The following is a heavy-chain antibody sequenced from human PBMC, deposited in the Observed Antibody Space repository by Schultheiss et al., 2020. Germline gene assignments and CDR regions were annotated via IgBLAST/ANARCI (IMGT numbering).Heavy chain of an antibody. CDR3: ARGGPAGSSFDY. D-gene: IGHD6-6*01. Sequence: GGSLRLSCAASGFTFSTYVMHWVRQAPGKGLEWVAVISYDGRKKYNAESVKGRFTISRGNSKNTLYLQVSSLRAEDTAVYYCARGGPAGSSFDYWGQGTLVTVSS. CDR1: GFTFSTYV. J-gene: IGHJ4*02. CDR2: ISYDGRKK. V-gene: IGHV3-30*04.